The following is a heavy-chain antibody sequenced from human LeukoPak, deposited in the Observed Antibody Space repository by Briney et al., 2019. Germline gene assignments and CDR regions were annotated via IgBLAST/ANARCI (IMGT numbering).Heavy chain of an antibody. D-gene: IGHD6-13*01. CDR1: GFTFSSYG. CDR3: AFRGEQQLSPYYFDY. Sequence: PGGSLRLSCAASGFTFSSYGMHWVRQAPGKGLEWVALIWYDGSNKYYADSVKGRFTISRDNSKNTLYLQMNSLRAEDTAVYYCAFRGEQQLSPYYFDYWGQGTLVTVSS. CDR2: IWYDGSNK. V-gene: IGHV3-33*01. J-gene: IGHJ4*02.